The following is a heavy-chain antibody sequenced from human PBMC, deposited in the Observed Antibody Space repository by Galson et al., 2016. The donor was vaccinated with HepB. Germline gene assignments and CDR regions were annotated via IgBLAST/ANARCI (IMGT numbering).Heavy chain of an antibody. V-gene: IGHV4-34*01. Sequence: SETLSLTCTVSDASLRGYYWTWIRQTPRKGLEWIGEINNSGTTKYNPSLKNRVTISVDPARNQFSLNVNFVTAADTAVYYCARDWTHYDDLVGFYTGRWFDPWGQGALVTVSS. CDR3: ARDWTHYDDLVGFYTGRWFDP. CDR1: DASLRGYY. J-gene: IGHJ5*02. CDR2: INNSGTT. D-gene: IGHD3-9*01.